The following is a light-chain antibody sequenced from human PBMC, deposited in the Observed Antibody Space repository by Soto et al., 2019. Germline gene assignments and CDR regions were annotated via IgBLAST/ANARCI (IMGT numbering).Light chain of an antibody. CDR2: DAS. V-gene: IGKV3-11*01. CDR3: QQRTNWLT. Sequence: EIVLTQSPATLSLSRGERATLSCRASQNVSTYLAWYQQQPGQAPRLLIYDASNRATGIPARFSGSGSGTDFTLTISSLEPVDFAVYYCQQRTNWLTFGPGTKVDIK. J-gene: IGKJ3*01. CDR1: QNVSTY.